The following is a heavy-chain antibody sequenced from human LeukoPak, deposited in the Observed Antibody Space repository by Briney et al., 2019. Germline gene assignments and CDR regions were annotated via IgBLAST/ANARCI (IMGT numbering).Heavy chain of an antibody. J-gene: IGHJ4*02. CDR2: FDPEDGET. CDR3: PTGELTSGYSYFDT. Sequence: ASVKVSCKVSGYTLTELSMHWVRQAPGKGLEWMGGFDPEDGETIYAQKFQGTVTMTEATLTDKANWEQSSLRSEDRAVYNCPTGELTSGYSYFDTGAREPWSPSPQ. V-gene: IGHV1-24*01. D-gene: IGHD3-22*01. CDR1: GYTLTELS.